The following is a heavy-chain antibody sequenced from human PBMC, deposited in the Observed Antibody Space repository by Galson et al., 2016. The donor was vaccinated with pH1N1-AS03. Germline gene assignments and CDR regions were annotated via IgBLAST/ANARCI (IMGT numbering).Heavy chain of an antibody. CDR2: IDWDDDK. J-gene: IGHJ4*02. CDR1: GLSLDTSGMR. Sequence: PALVKPTQTLTLTCTFSGLSLDTSGMRVSWIRQPPGKALEWLGRIDWDDDKFYSPSLKTRLTIYKDTSKNQVGLTMTNMDPVDTATYYCARIDGYDFWSGYFDYWGQGALVTASS. CDR3: ARIDGYDFWSGYFDY. D-gene: IGHD3-3*01. V-gene: IGHV2-70*04.